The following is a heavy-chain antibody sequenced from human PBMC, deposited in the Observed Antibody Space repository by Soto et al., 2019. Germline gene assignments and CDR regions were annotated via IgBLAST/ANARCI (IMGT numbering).Heavy chain of an antibody. CDR1: GFTFTSYD. Sequence: EVQLLESGGGLVQPGGSLRLSCAASGFTFTSYDMGWIRQAAGKGLEWVSGTSGSGGSTYYADSVKGRFTISRDNSKSTLYLQMNSLRAEDTAVYYCAKGVSQPKEYYFDDWGQGTLVTVSS. CDR2: TSGSGGST. CDR3: AKGVSQPKEYYFDD. V-gene: IGHV3-23*01. J-gene: IGHJ4*02. D-gene: IGHD2-2*01.